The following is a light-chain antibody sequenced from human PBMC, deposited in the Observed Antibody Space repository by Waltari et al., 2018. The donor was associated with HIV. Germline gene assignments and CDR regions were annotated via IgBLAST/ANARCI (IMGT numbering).Light chain of an antibody. V-gene: IGLV1-51*02. CDR3: GTWDTSLSAGV. CDR1: SSNIGNHA. CDR2: EDN. J-gene: IGLJ1*01. Sequence: QSALTQPPSVSAAAGQKVPVSCAGSSSNIGNHAVSWYQHLPGTAPKLLIYEDNKRPSGIPDRFSGSKSGTSATLGITGLLTGDEADYYCGTWDTSLSAGVFGTGTKVTVL.